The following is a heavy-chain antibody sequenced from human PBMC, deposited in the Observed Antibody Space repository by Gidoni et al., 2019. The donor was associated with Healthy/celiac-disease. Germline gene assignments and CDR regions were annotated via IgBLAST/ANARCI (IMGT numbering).Heavy chain of an antibody. J-gene: IGHJ6*02. CDR3: ARPFYSRDYGDYTISPYYYYGMDV. CDR1: GGSISSSSYY. D-gene: IGHD4-17*01. V-gene: IGHV4-39*07. Sequence: QLQLQESGPGLVKPSETLSLTCTVPGGSISSSSYYWGWIRKPPGKGLEWIGSIYYSGSTYYNPSLKSRVTISVDTSKNQFSLKLSSVTAADTAVYYCARPFYSRDYGDYTISPYYYYGMDVWGQGTTVTVSS. CDR2: IYYSGST.